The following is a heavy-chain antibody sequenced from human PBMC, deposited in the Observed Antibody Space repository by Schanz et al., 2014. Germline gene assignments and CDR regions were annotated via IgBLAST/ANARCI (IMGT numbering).Heavy chain of an antibody. CDR2: ISSGSSYA. J-gene: IGHJ6*02. D-gene: IGHD6-19*01. Sequence: VQLVESGGGLVKPGGSLRLSCAASGFTFRDYYMSWIRQAPGKGLEWVSDISSGSSYANYADSVKGRFTISRDNAKSLLYLKVNSESAEVTAVYYCARDCDARRGCGTAYGLGDGMDVWGQGTTVTVSS. CDR3: ARDCDARRGCGTAYGLGDGMDV. CDR1: GFTFRDYY. V-gene: IGHV3-11*05.